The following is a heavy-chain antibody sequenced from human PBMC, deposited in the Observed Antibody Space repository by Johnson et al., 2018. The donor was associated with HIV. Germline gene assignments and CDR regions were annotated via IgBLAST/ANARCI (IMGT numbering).Heavy chain of an antibody. CDR3: ARDRYSSSSGAFDI. CDR2: MSFDGTNK. V-gene: IGHV3-30*03. Sequence: LVESGGGVVQPARSLRLSCTASGLTFSNFVMHWVRQAPGKGLEWVAAMSFDGTNKYYADSMKGRFSISRDNSKNTLYLQMNSLRAEDTALYYCARDRYSSSSGAFDIWGQGTMVTVSS. CDR1: GLTFSNFV. J-gene: IGHJ3*02. D-gene: IGHD6-6*01.